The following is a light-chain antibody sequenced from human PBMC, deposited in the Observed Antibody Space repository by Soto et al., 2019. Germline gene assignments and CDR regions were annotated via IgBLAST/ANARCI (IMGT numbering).Light chain of an antibody. J-gene: IGKJ1*01. CDR1: QSVSSNY. CDR3: QQYGSSPTT. CDR2: GAS. Sequence: EIVMTQSPGTLSLSPGETATLSCRASQSVSSNYVAWFHQKPGQAPRLLIYGASSRATGVPDRFSGSGSGTDFTLTISRLEPEDFAVYYCQQYGSSPTTFGQGTKVDIK. V-gene: IGKV3-20*01.